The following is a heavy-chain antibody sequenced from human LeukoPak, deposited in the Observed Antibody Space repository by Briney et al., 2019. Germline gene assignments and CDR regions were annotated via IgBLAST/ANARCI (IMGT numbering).Heavy chain of an antibody. CDR3: ARDPVHCSSTSCSTGY. CDR1: GFTVSSNY. Sequence: GGSLRLSCAASGFTVSSNYMSWVRQAPGKGLEWVSVIYSGGSTYYADSVKGQFTISRDNSKNTLYLQMNSLRAEDTAVYYCARDPVHCSSTSCSTGYWGQGTLVTVSS. J-gene: IGHJ4*02. D-gene: IGHD2-2*01. V-gene: IGHV3-53*01. CDR2: IYSGGST.